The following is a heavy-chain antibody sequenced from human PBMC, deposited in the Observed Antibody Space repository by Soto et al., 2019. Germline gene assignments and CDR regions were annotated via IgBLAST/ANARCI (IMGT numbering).Heavy chain of an antibody. D-gene: IGHD5-12*01. J-gene: IGHJ4*02. CDR3: ARGSEGRYSGYDRGDY. CDR1: GGTFSSYT. V-gene: IGHV1-69*02. CDR2: IIPILGIA. Sequence: QVQLVQSGAEVKKPGSSVKVSCKASGGTFSSYTISWVRQAPGQGLEWMGRIIPILGIANYAQKFQGRVTITADKSTSTAYMELSSLRSEDTAVYYCARGSEGRYSGYDRGDYWGQGTLVTVSS.